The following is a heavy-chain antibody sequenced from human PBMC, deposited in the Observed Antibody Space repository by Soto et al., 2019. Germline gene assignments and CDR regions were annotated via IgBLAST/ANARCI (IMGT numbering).Heavy chain of an antibody. J-gene: IGHJ4*02. CDR3: ARDKITGLFDY. D-gene: IGHD1-20*01. CDR2: INNRGST. Sequence: QVQLQQWGAGLLKPSETLSLTCAVYGGSFSGYYWTWIRPPPGTGLEWIGEINNRGSTNYNPSLKNRVTIAVDTSKNQFSLKRTSVTAADTAVYYCARDKITGLFDYWGQGTLVTVSS. CDR1: GGSFSGYY. V-gene: IGHV4-34*01.